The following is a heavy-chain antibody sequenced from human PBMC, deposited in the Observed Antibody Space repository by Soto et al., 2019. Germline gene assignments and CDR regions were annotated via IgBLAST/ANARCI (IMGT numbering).Heavy chain of an antibody. D-gene: IGHD6-19*01. CDR2: ISYDGSNK. J-gene: IGHJ4*02. Sequence: PGGSLRLSCAASGFTFSSYGMHWVRQAPGKGLEWVAVISYDGSNKYYADSVKGRFTISRDNSKNTLYLQMNSLRAEDMAVYYCAKDLIVYSSGWLDYWGQGTLVTVSS. CDR3: AKDLIVYSSGWLDY. V-gene: IGHV3-30*18. CDR1: GFTFSSYG.